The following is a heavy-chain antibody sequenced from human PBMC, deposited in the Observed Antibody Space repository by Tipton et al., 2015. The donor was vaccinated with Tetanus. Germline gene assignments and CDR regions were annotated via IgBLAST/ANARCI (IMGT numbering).Heavy chain of an antibody. CDR2: ISYDGSNK. CDR3: ARGPYHYGDYYFDY. CDR1: GFTFNNYA. J-gene: IGHJ4*02. V-gene: IGHV3-30-3*01. Sequence: SLRLSCAASGFTFNNYAMHWVRQAPGEGLEWVAVISYDGSNKYDAESVKGRLTISRDNSNNTLYVQMDSLRAEDTAVYYCARGPYHYGDYYFDYWGRGTLVTVSS. D-gene: IGHD4-17*01.